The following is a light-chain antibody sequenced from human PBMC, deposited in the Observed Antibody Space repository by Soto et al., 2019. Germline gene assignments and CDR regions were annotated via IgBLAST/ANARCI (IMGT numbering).Light chain of an antibody. CDR2: ATS. Sequence: DIQMTQSPSSVSASVGDRVTVTCRASQGIGTWLAWYQRKPGKAPKLLIQATSNLQSGGPSRFSGSGSGTDFTLTISSLQPEDFATYYCQQTNSFPLTFGPGTKVDIK. V-gene: IGKV1-12*01. J-gene: IGKJ3*01. CDR1: QGIGTW. CDR3: QQTNSFPLT.